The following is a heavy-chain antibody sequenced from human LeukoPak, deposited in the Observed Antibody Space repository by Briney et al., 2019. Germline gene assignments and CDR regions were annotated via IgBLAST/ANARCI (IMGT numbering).Heavy chain of an antibody. CDR1: GFTFSSYD. Sequence: GGSLRLSCAASGFTFSSYDMHWVRQATGKGLEWVSAIGTAGDTYYPGSVKGRFTISRENAKNSLYLQMNSLRAEDTAVYYCARGIGGSYLGIADAFDIWGQGTMVTVSS. V-gene: IGHV3-13*01. D-gene: IGHD1-26*01. CDR3: ARGIGGSYLGIADAFDI. J-gene: IGHJ3*02. CDR2: IGTAGDT.